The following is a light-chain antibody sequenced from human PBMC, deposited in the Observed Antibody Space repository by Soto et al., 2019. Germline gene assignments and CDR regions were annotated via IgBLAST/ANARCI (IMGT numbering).Light chain of an antibody. Sequence: AIQMTQSQSPLSASVGDRVTITCRASQGIRNDLGWYQQKTGKAPNILIYATSSLQGGVPSRFSGRGSCTDFTLTLSSLQPEDFATDYCLQDNSYPLTFGGGTKVDIK. CDR1: QGIRND. CDR2: ATS. V-gene: IGKV1-6*01. J-gene: IGKJ4*01. CDR3: LQDNSYPLT.